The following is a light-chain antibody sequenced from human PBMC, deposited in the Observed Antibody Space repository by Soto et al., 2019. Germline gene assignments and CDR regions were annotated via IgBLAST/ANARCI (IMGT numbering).Light chain of an antibody. CDR3: QHWVDYMWT. Sequence: DIHLTQSPSTLSASVGDRVTITCRASQSISSWLAWYQQKPGKAPKLLIYKASTLESGVPSRFSGGGSGTEFPTTISSLQPDDFATYYCQHWVDYMWTFGQGTKVEIK. V-gene: IGKV1-5*03. J-gene: IGKJ1*01. CDR1: QSISSW. CDR2: KAS.